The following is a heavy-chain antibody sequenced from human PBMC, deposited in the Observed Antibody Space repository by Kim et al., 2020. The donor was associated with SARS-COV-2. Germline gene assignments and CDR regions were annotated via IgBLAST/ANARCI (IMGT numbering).Heavy chain of an antibody. V-gene: IGHV1-58*01. J-gene: IGHJ4*02. D-gene: IGHD3-3*01. Sequence: QKFQERDTITRDMSTSTAYMELSSLRSEDTAVYYCAAGQLRFLEWLLFDYWGQGTLVTVSS. CDR3: AAGQLRFLEWLLFDY.